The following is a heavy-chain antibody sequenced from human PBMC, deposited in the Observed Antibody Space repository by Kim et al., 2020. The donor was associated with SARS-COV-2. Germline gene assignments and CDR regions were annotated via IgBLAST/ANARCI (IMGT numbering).Heavy chain of an antibody. Sequence: GGSLRLSCAASGFTFSSYAMSWVRQAPGKGLEWVSAISGSGGSTYYADSVKGRFTISRDNSKNTLYLQMNSLRAEDTAVYYCAKRIAVAGHRNYLTPNWFDPWGQGTLVTVSS. D-gene: IGHD6-19*01. CDR2: ISGSGGST. V-gene: IGHV3-23*01. CDR1: GFTFSSYA. CDR3: AKRIAVAGHRNYLTPNWFDP. J-gene: IGHJ5*02.